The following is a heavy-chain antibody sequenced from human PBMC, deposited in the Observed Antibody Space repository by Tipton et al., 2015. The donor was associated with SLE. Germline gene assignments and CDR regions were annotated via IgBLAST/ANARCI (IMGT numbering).Heavy chain of an antibody. Sequence: TLSLTCTVSGDSINSYYWSWIRQPPGEGLEWIGYIYYREGTNYSPSLKSQVTISLDASKNQLSLKLSSVTAADTAVYYCARHHGSGWLYGLDVWGQGTTVTVSS. J-gene: IGHJ6*02. V-gene: IGHV4-59*08. CDR3: ARHHGSGWLYGLDV. CDR1: GDSINSYY. D-gene: IGHD6-19*01. CDR2: IYYREGT.